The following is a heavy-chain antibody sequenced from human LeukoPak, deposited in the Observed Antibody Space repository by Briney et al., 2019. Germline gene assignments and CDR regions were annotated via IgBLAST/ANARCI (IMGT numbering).Heavy chain of an antibody. CDR1: GFTFTDYW. V-gene: IGHV3-7*04. J-gene: IGHJ4*01. Sequence: GGSLRLSCAVSGFTFTDYWMNWVRQAPGKGLEWVASIRQDGSEKTYVDSVKGRFTTSRDNTKNSLSLQVNSLRAEDTAVYYCARGGTAAGLYFDLWGQGTLVTVSS. CDR3: ARGGTAAGLYFDL. D-gene: IGHD6-13*01. CDR2: IRQDGSEK.